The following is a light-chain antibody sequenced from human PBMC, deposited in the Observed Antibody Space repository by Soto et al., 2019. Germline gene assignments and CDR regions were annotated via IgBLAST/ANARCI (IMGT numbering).Light chain of an antibody. CDR3: QQFNNWPPV. V-gene: IGKV3-15*01. Sequence: EIVMTQSPVTLSVSPGDRATLSYRASQSVGRNLAWYQQKPGQAPRLLIYDASNRATGIPARFSGSGSGTEFTLIISSLQSEDFAVYYCQQFNNWPPVFGPGTTVDIK. CDR1: QSVGRN. CDR2: DAS. J-gene: IGKJ3*01.